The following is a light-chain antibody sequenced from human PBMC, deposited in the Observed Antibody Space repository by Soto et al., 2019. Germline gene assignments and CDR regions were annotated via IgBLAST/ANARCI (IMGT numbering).Light chain of an antibody. J-gene: IGLJ2*01. CDR2: LNSDGSH. Sequence: QPLLTQSPSASASLGASVKLTCTLSSGHSSYAIAWHQQRPEKGPRYLMKLNSDGSHSKGDGIPDRFSGSSSGAERYLTISSPQSEDEADYYCQTWVTGIQVFGGGTKLTVL. CDR3: QTWVTGIQV. V-gene: IGLV4-69*01. CDR1: SGHSSYA.